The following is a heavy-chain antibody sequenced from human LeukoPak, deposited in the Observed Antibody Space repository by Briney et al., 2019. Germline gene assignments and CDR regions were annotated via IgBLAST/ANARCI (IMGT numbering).Heavy chain of an antibody. V-gene: IGHV1-2*02. CDR2: INPNSGGT. CDR1: GYTFTGYY. J-gene: IGHJ4*02. Sequence: GASVKVSCKASGYTFTGYYIHWLRQAPGQGLEWMGWINPNSGGTNYAPKFQGLVTMSSDTSITTAYMELNRLISDDTAVYYCARTKPPCTSCLPLDYWGQGTLVTVSS. D-gene: IGHD2-2*01. CDR3: ARTKPPCTSCLPLDY.